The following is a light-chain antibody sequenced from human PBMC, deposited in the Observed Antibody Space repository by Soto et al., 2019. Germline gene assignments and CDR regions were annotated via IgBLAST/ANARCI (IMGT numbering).Light chain of an antibody. CDR1: QSVRSRY. V-gene: IGKV3-20*01. CDR3: QQYGSSVT. CDR2: DAS. J-gene: IGKJ4*01. Sequence: ENVLTQSPGTLSLSPGERATLSCRASQSVRSRYLAWYQQKAGQAPRLLIYDASRRATGIPDRFSGSGSGTDFTLTISRLEPEDFAVYYCQQYGSSVTFGGGTKVEIK.